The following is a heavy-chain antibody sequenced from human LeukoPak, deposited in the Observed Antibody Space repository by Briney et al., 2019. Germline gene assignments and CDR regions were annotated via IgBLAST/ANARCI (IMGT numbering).Heavy chain of an antibody. Sequence: SETLSLTCAVNGGSFSSYFWSWIRQPPGKGLEWIGEINHSGSTNYNPSLKSRVTISIDTSENQFSLRLTSVTAADTAVYYCARLPTYYYGGSGYSGHVWGQGTLVTVSS. V-gene: IGHV4-34*01. CDR2: INHSGST. CDR3: ARLPTYYYGGSGYSGHV. CDR1: GGSFSSYF. J-gene: IGHJ4*02. D-gene: IGHD3-22*01.